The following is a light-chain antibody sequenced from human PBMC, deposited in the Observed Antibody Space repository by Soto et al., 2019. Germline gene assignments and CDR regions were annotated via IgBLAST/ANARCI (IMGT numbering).Light chain of an antibody. Sequence: EIVLTQSPATLSLSLGVRATLSCRASQSVSSHLTWYQQKPGQAPRLLIYDASNSATGIPDRFSGSESVTDFTLTISSLEPEDFAVYYCQQRSKWPPEFTFGPGNKVDIK. CDR1: QSVSSH. J-gene: IGKJ3*01. V-gene: IGKV3-11*01. CDR2: DAS. CDR3: QQRSKWPPEFT.